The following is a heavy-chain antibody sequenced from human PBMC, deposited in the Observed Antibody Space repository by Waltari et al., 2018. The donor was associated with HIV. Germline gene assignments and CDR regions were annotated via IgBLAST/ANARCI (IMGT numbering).Heavy chain of an antibody. J-gene: IGHJ4*02. Sequence: QVQLRQWGAGLLRPSETLSLTCAVYGETFSGYYWSWIRQPPGKGLEWIGEINQSGRTNYNPSLKSRFTMSVDTSKNQFSLRLNFVTAADTAVYYCARVNQDGGNSEPLDYWGQGTLVTVSS. V-gene: IGHV4-34*01. D-gene: IGHD2-21*02. CDR2: INQSGRT. CDR1: GETFSGYY. CDR3: ARVNQDGGNSEPLDY.